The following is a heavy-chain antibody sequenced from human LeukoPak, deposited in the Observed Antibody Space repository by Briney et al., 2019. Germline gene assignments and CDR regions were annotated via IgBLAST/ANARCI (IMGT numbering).Heavy chain of an antibody. J-gene: IGHJ3*02. Sequence: GGSLRLSCAASGFTFSSYGMHWVRQAPGKGLEWVAFIRYDGSNKYYADSVKGRFTISRDNAKNSLYLQMNSLRAEDTAVYYCAGYSSGWFGAFHIWGQGTMVTVSS. V-gene: IGHV3-30*02. D-gene: IGHD6-19*01. CDR1: GFTFSSYG. CDR2: IRYDGSNK. CDR3: AGYSSGWFGAFHI.